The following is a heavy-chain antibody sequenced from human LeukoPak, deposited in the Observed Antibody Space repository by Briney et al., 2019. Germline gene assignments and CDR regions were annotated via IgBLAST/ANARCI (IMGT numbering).Heavy chain of an antibody. CDR1: GGSFSGYY. V-gene: IGHV4-34*01. CDR3: ARLGSVGYYNYQYMDI. Sequence: SETLSLTCAVYGGSFSGYYWSWIRQPPGKGLEWIGEINHIGNTDYDPSLRSRVTISVDTSKNQFSLSLTSATAADTAVYFCARLGSVGYYNYQYMDIWGNGTTVTVSS. D-gene: IGHD3-10*01. CDR2: INHIGNT. J-gene: IGHJ6*03.